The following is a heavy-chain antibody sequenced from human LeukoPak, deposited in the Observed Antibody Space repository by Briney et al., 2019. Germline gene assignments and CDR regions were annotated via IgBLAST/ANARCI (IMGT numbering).Heavy chain of an antibody. CDR3: AKGTTGHCSGATCYPFDM. CDR2: SAGSGGGGGT. D-gene: IGHD2-15*01. Sequence: PGGSLGLSCVASGFTFSSYGMNWVRQAPGKVLEWVSSSAGSGGGGGTYHADSVKGRFTISRDDSKNALFLHMNSLRVEDTAVYYCAKGTTGHCSGATCYPFDMWGQGTVVTVSS. CDR1: GFTFSSYG. J-gene: IGHJ3*02. V-gene: IGHV3-23*01.